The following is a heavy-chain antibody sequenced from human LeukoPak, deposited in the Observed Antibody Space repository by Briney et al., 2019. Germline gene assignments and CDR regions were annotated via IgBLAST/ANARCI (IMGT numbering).Heavy chain of an antibody. CDR1: GFTFSSYA. J-gene: IGHJ3*02. Sequence: GGSLRLSCAASGFTFSSYAMNWVRQAPGKGLEWVSHISGSGISTYYADSVKGRFTFSRDNSKNTLYLQMNSLRAEDTAVYYCAKDRSIAAGDDAFNIWGQGTMVTVSS. D-gene: IGHD6-13*01. V-gene: IGHV3-23*01. CDR3: AKDRSIAAGDDAFNI. CDR2: ISGSGIST.